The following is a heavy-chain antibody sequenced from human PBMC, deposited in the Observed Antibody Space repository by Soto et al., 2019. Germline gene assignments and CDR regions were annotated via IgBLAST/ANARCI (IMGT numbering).Heavy chain of an antibody. CDR3: ARARYDFWSGYPGYYGMDV. CDR1: GGSISSYY. D-gene: IGHD3-3*01. Sequence: SETLSLTCAVSGGSISSYYWSWIRQPAGKGLEWIGRIYTSGSTNYNPSLKSRVTMSVDTSKNQFSLKLSSVTAADTAVYYCARARYDFWSGYPGYYGMDVCGQGTTVTVSS. J-gene: IGHJ6*02. CDR2: IYTSGST. V-gene: IGHV4-4*07.